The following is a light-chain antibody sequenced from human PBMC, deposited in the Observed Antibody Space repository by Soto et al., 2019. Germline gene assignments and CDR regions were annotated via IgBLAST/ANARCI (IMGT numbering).Light chain of an antibody. CDR2: QVS. J-gene: IGKJ1*01. CDR3: IQLSHFPRT. V-gene: IGKV2-24*01. Sequence: VLTQTPLSSPVTLGQPASISCRSSQSLVYSDGNTYLSWLQQRPGQPPRLLIYQVSNRFSGVPDRFSGSGAGTDFTLKISRVEAEDVGVYSCIQLSHFPRTLGQGTKVEIK. CDR1: QSLVYSDGNTY.